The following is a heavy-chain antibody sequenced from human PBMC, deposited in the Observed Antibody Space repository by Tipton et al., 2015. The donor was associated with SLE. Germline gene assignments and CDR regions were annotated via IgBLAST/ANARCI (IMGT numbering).Heavy chain of an antibody. J-gene: IGHJ1*01. CDR1: GGSISSYY. CDR2: IYYSGST. Sequence: TLSLTCTVSGGSISSYYWSWIRQPPGEGLEWIGYIYYSGSTNYNPSLTSRVTISVDTSKNQFSLKLSSVTAADTALYYCAREYVVGATTDFQHWGQGTLVTVSS. V-gene: IGHV4-59*01. D-gene: IGHD1-26*01. CDR3: AREYVVGATTDFQH.